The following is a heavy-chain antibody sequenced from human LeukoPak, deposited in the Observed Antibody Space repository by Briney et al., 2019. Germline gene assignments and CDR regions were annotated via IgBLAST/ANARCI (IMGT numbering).Heavy chain of an antibody. Sequence: SSETLSLTCTVSGGSISSYYWSWIRQPAGKGLEWIGRIYTSGSTNYNPSLKSRVTMSVDTSKNQFSLKLSSVTAADTAVYYCARDPTYCTNGVCPNFNWFDPWGQGTLVTVSS. D-gene: IGHD2-8*01. CDR2: IYTSGST. CDR1: GGSISSYY. J-gene: IGHJ5*02. V-gene: IGHV4-4*07. CDR3: ARDPTYCTNGVCPNFNWFDP.